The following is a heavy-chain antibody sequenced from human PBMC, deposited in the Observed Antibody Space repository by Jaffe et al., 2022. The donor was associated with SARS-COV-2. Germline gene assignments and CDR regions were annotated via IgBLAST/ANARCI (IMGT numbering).Heavy chain of an antibody. J-gene: IGHJ3*02. V-gene: IGHV4-34*01. CDR3: ARTLPNQQQLVAGAFDI. Sequence: QVQLQQWGAGLLKPSETLSLTCAVYGGSFSGYYWSWIRQPPGKGLEWIGEINHSGSTNYNPSLKSRVTISVDTSKNQFSLKLSSVTAADTAVYYCARTLPNQQQLVAGAFDIWGQGTMVTVSS. CDR2: INHSGST. CDR1: GGSFSGYY. D-gene: IGHD6-13*01.